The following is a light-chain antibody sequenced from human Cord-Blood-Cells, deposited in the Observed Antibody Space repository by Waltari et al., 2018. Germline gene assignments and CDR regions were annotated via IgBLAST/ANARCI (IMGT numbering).Light chain of an antibody. Sequence: QSALTQPASVSGSPGQSITISCTGTSSDVGGYNYVSWYQQHPGKAPKLMIYDVSKRPSGVSNRFSGSKSGNTASLTISGLQAEDEADCYCSSYTSSSTGVFGGGTKLTVL. V-gene: IGLV2-14*01. CDR2: DVS. CDR3: SSYTSSSTGV. CDR1: SSDVGGYNY. J-gene: IGLJ3*02.